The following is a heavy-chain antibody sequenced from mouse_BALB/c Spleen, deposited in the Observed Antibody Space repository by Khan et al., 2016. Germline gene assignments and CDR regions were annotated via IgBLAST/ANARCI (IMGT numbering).Heavy chain of an antibody. V-gene: IGHV14-3*02. D-gene: IGHD2-4*01. J-gene: IGHJ3*01. CDR2: IDPANGNT. CDR1: GFNIKDTY. CDR3: ARSPYDYDVGFAY. Sequence: VQLQQSGAELVKPGASVKLSCTASGFNIKDTYMHWVKQRPEQGLEWIGRIDPANGNTKYDPKFQGKATITADTSSHTAYLQLRSLTSEDTAVYYCARSPYDYDVGFAYWGQGTLVTVSA.